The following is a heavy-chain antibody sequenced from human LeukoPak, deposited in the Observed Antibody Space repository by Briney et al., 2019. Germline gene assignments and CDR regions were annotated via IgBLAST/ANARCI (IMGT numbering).Heavy chain of an antibody. CDR1: GFTFSSYS. CDR3: AGNDDSSGYYYVFDY. CDR2: ISSSSSTV. V-gene: IGHV3-48*04. D-gene: IGHD3-22*01. J-gene: IGHJ4*02. Sequence: GGSLRLSCAASGFTFSSYSMNWVRQAPGKGLEWVSYISSSSSTVYYADSVKGRFTISRDNAKNSLYLQMNSLRAEDTAVYYCAGNDDSSGYYYVFDYWGQGTLVTVSS.